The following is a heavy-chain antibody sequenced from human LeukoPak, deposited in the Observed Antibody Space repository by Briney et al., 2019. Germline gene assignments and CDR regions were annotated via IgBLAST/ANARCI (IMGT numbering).Heavy chain of an antibody. CDR1: GFTFSSYS. D-gene: IGHD3-10*01. CDR2: ISNSSCYI. J-gene: IGHJ6*02. CDR3: ARDKGDETWFGELFSRVGYYYGMDV. Sequence: GGSLRLSCAASGFTFSSYSMNWVRQAPGKGLEWVSSISNSSCYIYYADSVKGRFTISRDNAKNSLYLKMNSLRAEDTAVYYCARDKGDETWFGELFSRVGYYYGMDVWGQGTTVTVSS. V-gene: IGHV3-21*01.